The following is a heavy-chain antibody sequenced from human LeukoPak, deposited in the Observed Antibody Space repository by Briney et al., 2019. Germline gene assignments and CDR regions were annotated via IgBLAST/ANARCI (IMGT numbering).Heavy chain of an antibody. CDR3: ARDPSSSWWQRDAFDI. D-gene: IGHD6-13*01. V-gene: IGHV1-18*01. CDR2: ISAYNGNT. J-gene: IGHJ3*02. CDR1: GYTFTSYG. Sequence: GASVKVSCKASGYTFTSYGISWVRQAPGQGLEWMGWISAYNGNTNYAQKLRGRVTMTTDTSTSTAYMELRSLRSDDTAVYYCARDPSSSWWQRDAFDIWGQGTMVTVSS.